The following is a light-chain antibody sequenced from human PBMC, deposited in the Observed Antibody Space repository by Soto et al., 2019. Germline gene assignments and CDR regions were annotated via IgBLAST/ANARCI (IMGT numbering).Light chain of an antibody. Sequence: EKVMPQSPATLSVSQGERATLSCRASQSISSNLAWYQQKPGQAPRLRIYGASSRATDIPVRFSGSGSGTEVTLTISSLQSEDLAVYYCQQYDNWPVTFGQGTRLEIK. CDR1: QSISSN. CDR3: QQYDNWPVT. CDR2: GAS. J-gene: IGKJ5*01. V-gene: IGKV3-15*01.